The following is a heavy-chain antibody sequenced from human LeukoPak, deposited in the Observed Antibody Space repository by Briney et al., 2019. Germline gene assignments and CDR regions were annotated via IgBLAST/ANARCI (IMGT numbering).Heavy chain of an antibody. CDR1: GFTFSSYS. J-gene: IGHJ6*03. Sequence: GGSLRLSCAASGFTFSSYSMNWVHQAPGKGLEWVSYISSSSSTIYYADSVKGRFTISRDNAKNSLYLQMNSLRDEDTAVYYCARASYYDFWSGYSSDYYYDMDVWGKGTTVTVSS. V-gene: IGHV3-48*02. CDR2: ISSSSSTI. CDR3: ARASYYDFWSGYSSDYYYDMDV. D-gene: IGHD3-3*01.